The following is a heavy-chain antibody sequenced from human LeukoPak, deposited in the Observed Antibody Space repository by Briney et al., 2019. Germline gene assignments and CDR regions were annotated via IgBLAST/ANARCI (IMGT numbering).Heavy chain of an antibody. CDR2: IYPGDSDT. V-gene: IGHV5-51*01. CDR1: AFSFTTYW. CDR3: ARRSPFTLRGNDAFDI. D-gene: IGHD2-15*01. Sequence: GESLKISCKGSAFSFTTYWIGWVRQMPGKGLEWMGIIYPGDSDTRYSPSFQGQVTISADKSISTAYLQWSSLKASDTAMYYCARRSPFTLRGNDAFDIWGQGTMVTVSS. J-gene: IGHJ3*02.